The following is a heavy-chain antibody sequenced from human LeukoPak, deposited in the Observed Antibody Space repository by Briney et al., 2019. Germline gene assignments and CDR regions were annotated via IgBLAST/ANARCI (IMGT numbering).Heavy chain of an antibody. CDR2: IWYDGSKK. V-gene: IGHV3-33*01. D-gene: IGHD6-6*01. Sequence: GGSLRLSCAASGFTFSDYGIHWVRQAPGQGLEWVALIWYDGSKKYYADSVKGRFTISRDNTKNTLYLQLNSLRADDTAVYYCARAHSSSSTFDLWGQGTLVTGSS. CDR3: ARAHSSSSTFDL. CDR1: GFTFSDYG. J-gene: IGHJ4*02.